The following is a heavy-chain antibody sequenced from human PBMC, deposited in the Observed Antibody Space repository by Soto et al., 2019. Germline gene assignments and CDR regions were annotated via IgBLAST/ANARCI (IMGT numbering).Heavy chain of an antibody. J-gene: IGHJ4*02. Sequence: QVQLVESGGGVVQPGRSLRLSCAASGFPFSSYGMHWVRQAPGKGLDLVALISYDGSNKYYADSVKGRFTISRDNSKHTLYLQMSSLRVEDTAVYYCAGGQYYFDYCGQGTLVSVSS. CDR3: AGGQYYFDY. CDR2: ISYDGSNK. V-gene: IGHV3-30*03. D-gene: IGHD2-15*01. CDR1: GFPFSSYG.